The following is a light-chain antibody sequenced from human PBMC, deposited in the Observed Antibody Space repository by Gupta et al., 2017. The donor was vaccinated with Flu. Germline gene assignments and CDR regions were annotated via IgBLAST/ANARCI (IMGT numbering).Light chain of an antibody. V-gene: IGKV1-39*01. Sequence: DIQMTQSPSSLSASVGDRGTITCRASQRISSYLNWYQQKPGKAPKLLIYAASSLQSGVPSTFTGSGSGTDFTLTISNLQPEDSATYYCQQSYSSPFTFGPGTKVDIK. J-gene: IGKJ3*01. CDR3: QQSYSSPFT. CDR1: QRISSY. CDR2: AAS.